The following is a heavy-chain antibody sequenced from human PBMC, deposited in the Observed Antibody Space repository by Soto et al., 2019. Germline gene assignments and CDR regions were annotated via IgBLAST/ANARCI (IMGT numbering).Heavy chain of an antibody. D-gene: IGHD5-18*01. CDR2: ISAYNGNT. Sequence: QVQLVQSGAEVKKPGASVKVSCKASGYTFTSYGISWVRQAPGQGLEWMGWISAYNGNTNYAQKHQGRVTMTTDTTTSTAYMELRSLRSDDTAVYYCAGPAGYSYGYQTSTGGMDVWGQGTTVTVSS. V-gene: IGHV1-18*01. CDR3: AGPAGYSYGYQTSTGGMDV. J-gene: IGHJ6*02. CDR1: GYTFTSYG.